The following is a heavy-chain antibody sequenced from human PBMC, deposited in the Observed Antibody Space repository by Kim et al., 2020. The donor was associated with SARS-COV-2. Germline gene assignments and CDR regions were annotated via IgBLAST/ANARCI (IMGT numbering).Heavy chain of an antibody. V-gene: IGHV3-30*04. Sequence: GGSLRLSCAASGFTFSSYAMHWVRQAPGKGLEWVAVISYDGSNKYYADSVKGRFTISRDNSKNTLYLQMNSLRAEDTAVYYCATEGYSSGWYVPPDYWGQGTLVTVSS. CDR2: ISYDGSNK. J-gene: IGHJ4*02. CDR1: GFTFSSYA. D-gene: IGHD6-19*01. CDR3: ATEGYSSGWYVPPDY.